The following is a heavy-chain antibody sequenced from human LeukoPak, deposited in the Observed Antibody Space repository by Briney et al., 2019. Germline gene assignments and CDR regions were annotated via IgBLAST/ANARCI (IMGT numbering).Heavy chain of an antibody. CDR2: INPNSGGT. CDR1: GYTFTGYY. CDR3: ASSGYYYYYYMDV. V-gene: IGHV1-2*02. Sequence: ASVKVSCKASGYTFTGYYMHWVRQAAGQWLEWMGWINPNSGGTNYAQKFQGRVTMTRDTSISTAYTELSRLRSDDTAVYYCASSGYYYYYYMDVWGKGTTVTVSS. J-gene: IGHJ6*03.